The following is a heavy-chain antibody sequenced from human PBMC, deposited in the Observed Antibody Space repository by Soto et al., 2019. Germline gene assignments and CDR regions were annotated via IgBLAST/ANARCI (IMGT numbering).Heavy chain of an antibody. CDR3: AKDNTAYQGGFDP. CDR2: ITGSGGGT. V-gene: IGHV3-23*01. D-gene: IGHD2-2*01. Sequence: PGGSLRLSCAASGFTFSSYAMSWVRQAPGEGLEWVSSITGSGGGTYYADSVKGRFTISRDNSKSTLYLQMNSLRAEDTAVYRCAKDNTAYQGGFDPWGQGTLVTSPQ. J-gene: IGHJ5*02. CDR1: GFTFSSYA.